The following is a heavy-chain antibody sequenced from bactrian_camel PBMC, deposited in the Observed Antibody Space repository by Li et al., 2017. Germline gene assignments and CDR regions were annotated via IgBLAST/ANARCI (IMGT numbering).Heavy chain of an antibody. CDR1: GYMFSVYC. J-gene: IGHJ4*01. V-gene: IGHV3-2*01. D-gene: IGHD3*01. CDR2: LSSYRNNT. CDR3: AIDFALRDRSAGDWDEPARYEV. Sequence: HVQLVESGGGSVQAGGSLRLSCQASGYMFSVYCMAWFRQAPGKEREGVAGLSSYRNNTYYLDSVKARFTISQDNPKNIVYLQMNSLKPEDTAMYYCAIDFALRDRSAGDWDEPARYEVWGRGTQVTVS.